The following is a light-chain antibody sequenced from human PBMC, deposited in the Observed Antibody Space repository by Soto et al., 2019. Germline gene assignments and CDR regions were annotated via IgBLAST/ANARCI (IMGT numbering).Light chain of an antibody. J-gene: IGKJ1*01. Sequence: DIQMTQSPSSLSASVGDRVTITCRASQGISTYLVWYQQKPGTVPKLLIFAASTLQSGVPSRFSGSGSGTDFTLTISSLQTEDVATYYCQNYNGAPWTFGQGTKVESK. CDR2: AAS. CDR1: QGISTY. V-gene: IGKV1-27*01. CDR3: QNYNGAPWT.